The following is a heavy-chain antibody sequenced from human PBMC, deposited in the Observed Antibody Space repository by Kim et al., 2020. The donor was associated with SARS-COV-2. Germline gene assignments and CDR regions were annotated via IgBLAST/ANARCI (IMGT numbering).Heavy chain of an antibody. D-gene: IGHD6-19*01. CDR2: ISWNSGSI. V-gene: IGHV3-9*01. CDR1: GFTFDDYA. Sequence: GGSLRLSCAASGFTFDDYAMHWVRQAPGKGLEWVSGISWNSGSIGYADSVKGRFTISRDNAKSSLYLQMNSLRAEDTALYYCAKDQGIAVAGAYYYYGMDVWGEGTTVSVSS. J-gene: IGHJ6*04. CDR3: AKDQGIAVAGAYYYYGMDV.